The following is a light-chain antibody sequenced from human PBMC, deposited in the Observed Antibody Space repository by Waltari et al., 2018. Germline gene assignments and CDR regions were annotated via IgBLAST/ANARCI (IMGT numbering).Light chain of an antibody. CDR2: RND. Sequence: QSVLTQPPSASGTPGQRVTISCSGTHSNIGNNIVNWYQQLPGTAPKLLSYRNDRRPSGVPVRFSGSKSGSSASLDIDGLHSEDEADYYCASWDDSLNGHWVFGGGTKVTVL. J-gene: IGLJ2*01. CDR1: HSNIGNNI. CDR3: ASWDDSLNGHWV. V-gene: IGLV1-44*01.